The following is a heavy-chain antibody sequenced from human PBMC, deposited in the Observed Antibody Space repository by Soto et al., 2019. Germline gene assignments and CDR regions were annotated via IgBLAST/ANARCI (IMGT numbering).Heavy chain of an antibody. CDR2: IRYDGSDE. D-gene: IGHD1-26*01. V-gene: IGHV3-33*08. CDR1: ASICKGHG. Sequence: QVQLVESGGGVVQPGGSLRLSCAASASICKGHGMHWVRQAPVKGLEWVAIIRYDGSDEHYGDSVKGRFTISRDNSKNMLYLQMNSLRAEDTAVYYCARDGVGATTFFGFLDYWGQGTLVTVSS. CDR3: ARDGVGATTFFGFLDY. J-gene: IGHJ4*02.